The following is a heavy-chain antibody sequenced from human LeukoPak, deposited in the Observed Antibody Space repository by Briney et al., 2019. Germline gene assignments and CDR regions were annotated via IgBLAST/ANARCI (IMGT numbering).Heavy chain of an antibody. CDR1: GGSISSYY. D-gene: IGHD2-15*01. V-gene: IGHV4-59*01. CDR3: AREYCSGGSCLPHC. CDR2: IYYSGST. Sequence: SETLSLTCTVSGGSISSYYWSWIRQPPGKGLEWIGYIYYSGSTNYNPSLKSRVTISVDTSKNQFSLKLSSVTAADTAVYYCAREYCSGGSCLPHCWGQGTLVTVSS. J-gene: IGHJ4*02.